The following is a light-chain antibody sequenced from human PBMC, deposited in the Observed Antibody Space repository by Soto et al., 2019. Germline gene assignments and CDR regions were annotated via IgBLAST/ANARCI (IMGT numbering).Light chain of an antibody. J-gene: IGKJ4*01. CDR3: QQFSSYPLT. V-gene: IGKV3-15*01. CDR1: QSVSSN. Sequence: EMVMTQSPATLSVSPGERATLSCRASQSVSSNLAWYQQKPGQAPRLLIYGASTRATGIPARFSGGGSGTDFTLTISRLEPEDFAVYYCQQFSSYPLTFGGGTKVDIK. CDR2: GAS.